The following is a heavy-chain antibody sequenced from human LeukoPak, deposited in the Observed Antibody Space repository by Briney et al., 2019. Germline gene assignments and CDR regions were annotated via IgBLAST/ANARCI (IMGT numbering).Heavy chain of an antibody. V-gene: IGHV4-38-2*02. Sequence: SETLSLTCTVSGYSIGSGYYWGWIRQPPGKGLEWIGSIYHSGSTYYNPSLKSRVTISVDTSKNQFSLKLSSVTAADTAVYYCARGHATGYYFDYWGQGTLVTVSS. D-gene: IGHD4-17*01. J-gene: IGHJ4*02. CDR1: GYSIGSGYY. CDR3: ARGHATGYYFDY. CDR2: IYHSGST.